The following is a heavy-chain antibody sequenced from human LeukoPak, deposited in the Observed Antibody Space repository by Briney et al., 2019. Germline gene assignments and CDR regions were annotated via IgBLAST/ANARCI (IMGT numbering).Heavy chain of an antibody. Sequence: GASVKVSCKASGGTFGSYAISWVRQAPGQGLEWMGGIIPIFGTANYAQKFQGRVTITADESTSTAYMELSSLRSEDTAVYYCASSYYYDSSGYYNWFDPWGQGTLVTVSS. CDR2: IIPIFGTA. CDR1: GGTFGSYA. J-gene: IGHJ5*02. V-gene: IGHV1-69*13. CDR3: ASSYYYDSSGYYNWFDP. D-gene: IGHD3-22*01.